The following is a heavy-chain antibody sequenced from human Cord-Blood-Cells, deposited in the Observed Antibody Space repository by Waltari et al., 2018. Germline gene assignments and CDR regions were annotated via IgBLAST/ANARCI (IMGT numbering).Heavy chain of an antibody. CDR1: GGSFSGYS. D-gene: IGHD2-2*01. Sequence: QVQLQQWGAGLLKHSETLSLTCAVNGGSFSGYSWSWIRQPPGKGLEWIGEINHSGSTNYNPSLKSRVTISVDTSKNQFSLKLSSVTAADTAVYYCARGGNVVVPAAIEEIDYWGQGTLVTVSS. J-gene: IGHJ4*02. V-gene: IGHV4-34*01. CDR3: ARGGNVVVPAAIEEIDY. CDR2: INHSGST.